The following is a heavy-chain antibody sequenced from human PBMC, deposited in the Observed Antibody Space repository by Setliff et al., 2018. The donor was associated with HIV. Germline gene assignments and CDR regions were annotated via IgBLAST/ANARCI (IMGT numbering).Heavy chain of an antibody. CDR1: GGSISSYY. D-gene: IGHD3-10*01. CDR3: ARGRFHRLHRPYSGSGSLGIQYFDY. J-gene: IGHJ4*02. CDR2: IYTSGNT. Sequence: PSETLSLTCTVSGGSISSYYWSWIRQPAGKGLEWIGRIYTSGNTNYNPSLKSLKSRVTMSVDTSKNQFSPKLSSVTATDTALYYCARGRFHRLHRPYSGSGSLGIQYFDYWGQGTLVTVSS. V-gene: IGHV4-4*07.